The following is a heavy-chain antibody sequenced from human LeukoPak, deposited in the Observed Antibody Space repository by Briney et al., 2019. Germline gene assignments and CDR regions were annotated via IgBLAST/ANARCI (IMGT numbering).Heavy chain of an antibody. CDR1: GGSITSSSNY. CDR3: ARHSRKAHCSSTSCYYGSVFRNWYFDL. J-gene: IGHJ2*01. D-gene: IGHD2-2*01. Sequence: SETLSLTCTVSGGSITSSSNYWSWIRQPAGKGLEWIGRIYTSGSTNYNPSLKSRVTMSVDTSKNQFSLKLSSVTAADTAVYYCARHSRKAHCSSTSCYYGSVFRNWYFDLWGRGTLVTVSS. CDR2: IYTSGST. V-gene: IGHV4-61*02.